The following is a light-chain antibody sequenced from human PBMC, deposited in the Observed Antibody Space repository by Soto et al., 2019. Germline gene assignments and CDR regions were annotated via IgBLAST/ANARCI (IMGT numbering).Light chain of an antibody. Sequence: DIQLTQSPSFLSASVGDRVTITCRASQGISSYLAWYQQKPGKAPKLLIFAASTLQSGVPSRFSGSGSGTEFTLTISSLQAEDFTTYYCQQLSGYPITFGQGTRLEIK. V-gene: IGKV1-9*01. CDR3: QQLSGYPIT. CDR2: AAS. CDR1: QGISSY. J-gene: IGKJ5*01.